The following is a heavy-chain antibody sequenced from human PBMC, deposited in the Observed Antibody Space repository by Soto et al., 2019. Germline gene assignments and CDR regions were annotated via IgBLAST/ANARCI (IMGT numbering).Heavy chain of an antibody. CDR3: ARSKGYVYYYYYYMDV. D-gene: IGHD6-13*01. V-gene: IGHV3-21*01. CDR1: GFTFSSYS. CDR2: ISSSSSYI. Sequence: AGGSLRLSCAASGFTFSSYSMNWVRQAPGKGLEWVSSISSSSSYIYYADSVKGRFTISRDNAKNSLYLQMNSLRAEDTAVYYCARSKGYVYYYYYYMDVWGKGTTVTVSS. J-gene: IGHJ6*03.